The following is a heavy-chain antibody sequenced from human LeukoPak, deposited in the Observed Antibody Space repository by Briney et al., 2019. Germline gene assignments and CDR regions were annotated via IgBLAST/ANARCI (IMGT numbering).Heavy chain of an antibody. J-gene: IGHJ5*02. CDR1: GFTFSSYC. CDR2: IKQDGGEK. D-gene: IGHD2-2*02. Sequence: GGSLRLSCAASGFTFSSYCMSWVRQAPGKGREWVANIKQDGGEKYYVDSVKGRFTIPRDNAKNSLYLQMNSLRAEDTAVYYCARDKYCSSTSRYTGPYNWFDPWGQGTLATVSS. CDR3: ARDKYCSSTSRYTGPYNWFDP. V-gene: IGHV3-7*01.